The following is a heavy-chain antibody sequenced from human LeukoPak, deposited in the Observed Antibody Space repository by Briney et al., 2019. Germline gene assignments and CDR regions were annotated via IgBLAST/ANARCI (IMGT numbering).Heavy chain of an antibody. Sequence: GGSLRLSCAASGFTFSSYAMSWVRQAPGKGLEWVSAISGSGGSTYYADSVKGRFTISRDNSKNTLYLQMNSLRAEDTAVYYCAKGYCSSTSCPNWFDPWGQGTLVTVSS. J-gene: IGHJ5*02. V-gene: IGHV3-23*01. CDR1: GFTFSSYA. CDR3: AKGYCSSTSCPNWFDP. D-gene: IGHD2-2*01. CDR2: ISGSGGST.